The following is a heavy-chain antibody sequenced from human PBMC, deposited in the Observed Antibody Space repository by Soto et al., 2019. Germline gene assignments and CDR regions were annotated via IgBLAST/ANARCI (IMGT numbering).Heavy chain of an antibody. CDR1: GFTFSSYA. Sequence: EVQLLESGGGLVQPGGSLRLSCAASGFTFSSYAMSWVRQAPGKGLEWVSAISGSGGSTYYADSVKGRFTIYRDNSKNTLYQQMYSLRAEDTAVYYCAKVPKPNMVARGVIWLSQWCQGTLVTVSS. CDR2: ISGSGGST. D-gene: IGHD5-12*01. J-gene: IGHJ4*02. V-gene: IGHV3-23*01. CDR3: AKVPKPNMVARGVIWLSQ.